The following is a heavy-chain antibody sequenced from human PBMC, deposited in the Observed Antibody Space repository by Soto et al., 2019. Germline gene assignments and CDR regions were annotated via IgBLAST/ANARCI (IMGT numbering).Heavy chain of an antibody. V-gene: IGHV1-3*01. Sequence: ASVKVSCKASGYTFTSYAMHWVRQAPGQRLEWMGWINAGNGNTKYSQKFQGRVTITRDTSASTAYMELNSLRAEDTAIYYCVRDDFGLGIDYWGLGTLVTVS. CDR1: GYTFTSYA. CDR2: INAGNGNT. J-gene: IGHJ4*02. CDR3: VRDDFGLGIDY. D-gene: IGHD1-26*01.